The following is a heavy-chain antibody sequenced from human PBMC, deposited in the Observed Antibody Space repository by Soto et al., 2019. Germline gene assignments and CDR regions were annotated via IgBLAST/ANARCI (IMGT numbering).Heavy chain of an antibody. Sequence: GGSLRLSCAASGFTFSNFAMYWVRQAPGKGLEWVTVISYDGSHKYYADSVKGRFTISRDNSKNTMYLQMNNLRAEDSAVYFCARDYSYQRAMDVWGQGTTVTVSS. CDR2: ISYDGSHK. CDR1: GFTFSNFA. CDR3: ARDYSYQRAMDV. V-gene: IGHV3-30-3*01. D-gene: IGHD2-15*01. J-gene: IGHJ6*02.